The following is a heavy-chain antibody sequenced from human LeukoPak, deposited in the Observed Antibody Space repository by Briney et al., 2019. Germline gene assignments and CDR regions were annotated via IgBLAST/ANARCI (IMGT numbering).Heavy chain of an antibody. CDR1: GFIFNDYY. CDR3: ARGYRDILTGYYGGRHEENFDY. V-gene: IGHV3-11*04. J-gene: IGHJ4*02. CDR2: ISSSGTTI. Sequence: GGSLRLSCAASGFIFNDYYMTWIRQAPGKGLEWVSYISSSGTTIYYADSVKGRFTISRDNAKNSLYLQMNSLRAEDTAVYYCARGYRDILTGYYGGRHEENFDYWGQGTLVTVSS. D-gene: IGHD3-9*01.